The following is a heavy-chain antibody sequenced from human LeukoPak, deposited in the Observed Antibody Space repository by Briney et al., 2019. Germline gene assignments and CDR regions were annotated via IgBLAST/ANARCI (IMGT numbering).Heavy chain of an antibody. CDR3: ARGGVVVVPAAMDP. CDR2: IYYSGST. Sequence: PSETLSLTCTVSGGSIGSGGYYWSWIRQHPGKGLEWIGYIYYSGSTYYNPSLKSRVTISVDTSKNQFSLKLSSVTAADTAVYYCARGGVVVVPAAMDPWGQGTLVTVSS. V-gene: IGHV4-31*03. D-gene: IGHD2-2*01. CDR1: GGSIGSGGYY. J-gene: IGHJ5*02.